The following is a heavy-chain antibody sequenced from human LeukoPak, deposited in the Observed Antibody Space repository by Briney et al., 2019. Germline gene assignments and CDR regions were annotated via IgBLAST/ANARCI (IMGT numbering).Heavy chain of an antibody. CDR3: ARAPINYYGSGSYFYYYYMDV. D-gene: IGHD3-10*01. Sequence: SETLSLTCTVSGGSTSSYYWSWIRQPAGKGLEWIGRIYTSGSTNYNPSLKSRVTMSVDTSKNQFSLKLSSVTAADTAVYYCARAPINYYGSGSYFYYYYMDVWGKGTTVTVSS. V-gene: IGHV4-4*07. CDR2: IYTSGST. J-gene: IGHJ6*03. CDR1: GGSTSSYY.